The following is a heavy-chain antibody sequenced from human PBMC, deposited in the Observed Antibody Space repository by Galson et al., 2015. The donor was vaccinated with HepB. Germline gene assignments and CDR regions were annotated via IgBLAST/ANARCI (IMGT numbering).Heavy chain of an antibody. V-gene: IGHV3-30*04. Sequence: SLRLSCAASGFNFNAYAMHWVRQAPGKGLEWVAVISYDGGKKYFADSVKGRFTISRDNSKNTLYVQMNSLRPEDTAVYFCARVDPTSSPYDSSAYYVGGPFDYWGQGTLVTVSS. CDR3: ARVDPTSSPYDSSAYYVGGPFDY. CDR1: GFNFNAYA. J-gene: IGHJ4*02. D-gene: IGHD3-22*01. CDR2: ISYDGGKK.